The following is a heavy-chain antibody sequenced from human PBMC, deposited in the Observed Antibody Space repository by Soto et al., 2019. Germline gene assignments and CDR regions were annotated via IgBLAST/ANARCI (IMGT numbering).Heavy chain of an antibody. CDR3: ASPLYCNGGNCYAGFDY. D-gene: IGHD2-15*01. J-gene: IGHJ4*02. CDR1: GFTFITYG. Sequence: PGGSLRLSCAASGFTFITYGMHWVRQAPGNGLEWVAFISYDGNNKDYADSVKGRFDISRDNSKKTLYLHMNSLRLEDTAVYYCASPLYCNGGNCYAGFDYWGRGALVTVSS. CDR2: ISYDGNNK. V-gene: IGHV3-30*09.